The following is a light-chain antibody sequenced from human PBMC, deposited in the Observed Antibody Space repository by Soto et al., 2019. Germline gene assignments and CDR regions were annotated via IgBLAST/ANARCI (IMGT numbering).Light chain of an antibody. CDR2: KAS. J-gene: IGKJ4*01. CDR3: QQYHGWPRT. Sequence: IQMTQSPSPISASVGARVTITCRASQSISSSLAWYQQKPGKAPKLLIYKASSLESGVPSRFSGSGSGTEFTLTISSLQSEDFALYYCQQYHGWPRTSDGGTKVDIK. V-gene: IGKV1-5*03. CDR1: QSISSS.